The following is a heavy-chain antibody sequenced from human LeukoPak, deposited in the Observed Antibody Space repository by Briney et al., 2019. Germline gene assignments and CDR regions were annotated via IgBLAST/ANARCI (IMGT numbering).Heavy chain of an antibody. CDR1: GFTFNNYA. CDR3: ARDRGGSYLVGAFDI. CDR2: INWNGGST. V-gene: IGHV3-20*04. D-gene: IGHD1-26*01. Sequence: GGSLRLSCAASGFTFNNYAMSWVRQAPGKGLEWVSGINWNGGSTGYADSVKGRFTISRDNAKNSLYLQMNSLRAEDTALYYCARDRGGSYLVGAFDIWGQGTMVTVSS. J-gene: IGHJ3*02.